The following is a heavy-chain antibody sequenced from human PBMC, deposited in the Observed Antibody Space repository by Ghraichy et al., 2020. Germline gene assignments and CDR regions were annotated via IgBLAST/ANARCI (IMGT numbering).Heavy chain of an antibody. CDR3: ARGAGTSSSSSDYYYYGMDV. CDR1: GGSFSGYY. Sequence: SQTLSLTCAVYGGSFSGYYWSWIRQPPGKGLEWIGEINHSGSTNYNPSLKSRVTISVDTSKNQFSLKLSSVTAADTAVYYCARGAGTSSSSSDYYYYGMDVWGQGTTVTVSS. J-gene: IGHJ6*02. V-gene: IGHV4-34*01. D-gene: IGHD6-6*01. CDR2: INHSGST.